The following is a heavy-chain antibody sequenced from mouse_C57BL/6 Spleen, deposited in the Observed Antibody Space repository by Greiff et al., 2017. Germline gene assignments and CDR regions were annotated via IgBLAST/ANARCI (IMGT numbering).Heavy chain of an antibody. CDR3: ARDGDYSNPFDY. V-gene: IGHV3-6*01. D-gene: IGHD2-5*01. Sequence: VQLQQSGPGLVKPSQSLSLTCSVTGYSITSGYYWNWIRQFPGNKLEWMGYISYDGSNNYNPSLKNRISITRDTSKDQFFLKLNSVTTEDTATYYGARDGDYSNPFDYWGQGTTLTVSS. J-gene: IGHJ2*01. CDR1: GYSITSGYY. CDR2: ISYDGSN.